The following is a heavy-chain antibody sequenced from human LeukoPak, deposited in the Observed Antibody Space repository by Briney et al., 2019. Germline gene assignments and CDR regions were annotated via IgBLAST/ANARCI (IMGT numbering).Heavy chain of an antibody. CDR3: ATARNFRFEY. J-gene: IGHJ4*02. V-gene: IGHV3-74*01. D-gene: IGHD1-7*01. CDR1: GPTFRTTW. Sequence: GGSLRLSCATSGPTFRTTWMHWVRQAPGKGLMWVSRMNGEGTTIDYADSVKGRFTVSRDYAKNTLFLQMNNLRTEDTALYFCATARNFRFEYWGQGSLVIVSA. CDR2: MNGEGTTI.